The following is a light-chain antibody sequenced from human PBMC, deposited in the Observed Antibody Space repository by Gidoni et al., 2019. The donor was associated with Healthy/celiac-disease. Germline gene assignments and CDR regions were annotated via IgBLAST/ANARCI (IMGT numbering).Light chain of an antibody. Sequence: EIVMTQSPATLSVSPGERATLSCRASQSVSSNLAWYQQKPGQAPRLLIYGASTRATGIPARFSGSGSGTEFTLTISSLQSEDFAVYYCQQYNNWSNTFXQXTKLEIK. CDR2: GAS. V-gene: IGKV3-15*01. J-gene: IGKJ2*01. CDR3: QQYNNWSNT. CDR1: QSVSSN.